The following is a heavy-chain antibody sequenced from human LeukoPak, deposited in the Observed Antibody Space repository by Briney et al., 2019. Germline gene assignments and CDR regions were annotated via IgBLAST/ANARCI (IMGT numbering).Heavy chain of an antibody. J-gene: IGHJ6*02. V-gene: IGHV1-18*01. Sequence: ASVKVSCKASGYTFTSYGISWVRQAPGQGLEWMGWIIAVNGNTNYAQKLQGRVTMTTDTSTSTAYMELRSLRSDDTAVYYCAREYYDFWSGYYRPYYGMDVWGQGTTVTVSS. CDR2: IIAVNGNT. CDR3: AREYYDFWSGYYRPYYGMDV. D-gene: IGHD3-3*01. CDR1: GYTFTSYG.